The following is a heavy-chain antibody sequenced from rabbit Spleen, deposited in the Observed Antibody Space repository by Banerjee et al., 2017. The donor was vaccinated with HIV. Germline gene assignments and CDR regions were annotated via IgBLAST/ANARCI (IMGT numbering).Heavy chain of an antibody. CDR1: GFSFSSRYY. CDR3: ARDTSSSFSSYGMDL. V-gene: IGHV1S40*01. CDR2: IDAGSSGFT. J-gene: IGHJ6*01. D-gene: IGHD1-1*01. Sequence: QSLEESGGGLVKPEGSLTLTCKASGFSFSSRYYMSWVRQAPGKGLEWIACIDAGSSGFTYFATWAKGRFTCSKTSSTTVTLQMTRLTAADTATYFCARDTSSSFSSYGMDLWGQGTLVTVS.